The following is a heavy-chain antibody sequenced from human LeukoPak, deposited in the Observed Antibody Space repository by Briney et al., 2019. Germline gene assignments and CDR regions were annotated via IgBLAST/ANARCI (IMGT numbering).Heavy chain of an antibody. D-gene: IGHD4-17*01. J-gene: IGHJ4*02. V-gene: IGHV7-4-1*02. CDR3: ARPTEEDYFDY. CDR1: GYTFTKYA. Sequence: ASVKVSCKASGYTFTKYAMNWVRQAPGQGLEWMGWINTITGNPTYVQGFTGRFVFSLDTSVSTAYLQIISLTAEDTAVYYCARPTEEDYFDYWGQGTLVTVSS. CDR2: INTITGNP.